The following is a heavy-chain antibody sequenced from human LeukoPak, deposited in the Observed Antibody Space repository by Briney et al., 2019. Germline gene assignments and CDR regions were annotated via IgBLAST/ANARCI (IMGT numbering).Heavy chain of an antibody. CDR2: IGTAGDT. CDR1: GFTFSGYD. CDR3: ARGFRGYNYEFDY. V-gene: IGHV3-13*04. J-gene: IGHJ4*02. Sequence: GGSLRLSCAASGFTFSGYDMHWVRRATGKGLEWVSGIGTAGDTYYSGSVKGRFTISRENAKNSLYLQMNSLRAGDTAVYYCARGFRGYNYEFDYWGQGTLVTVSS. D-gene: IGHD5-18*01.